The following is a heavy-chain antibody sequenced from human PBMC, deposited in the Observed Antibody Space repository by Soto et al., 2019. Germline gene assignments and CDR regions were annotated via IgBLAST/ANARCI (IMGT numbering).Heavy chain of an antibody. CDR2: IKSKTDGGTT. Sequence: GASLRLSCADSGFTLSDAWMNWVRQAPGKGLEWVGLIKSKTDGGTTDYAAPVKGRFTISRDDSKNTLNLQMNSLKTEDTAVYYCTTNSGWSTYWGQGTLVTVPS. D-gene: IGHD6-19*01. CDR1: GFTLSDAW. J-gene: IGHJ4*02. CDR3: TTNSGWSTY. V-gene: IGHV3-15*01.